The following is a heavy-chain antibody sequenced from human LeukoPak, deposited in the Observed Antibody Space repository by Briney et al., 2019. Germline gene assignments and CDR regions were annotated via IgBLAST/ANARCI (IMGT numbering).Heavy chain of an antibody. J-gene: IGHJ4*02. Sequence: SETLSLTCSVSGGSISSYSWSYYWSWIAQPPGKGLEWIGYISHSGGTNYNPSLKSRVTISVDTSKNQFSLKLTSVTAADTAVYYCARSNGYNSVVWDSWGQGALVTVSS. CDR1: GGSISSYSW. D-gene: IGHD5-24*01. CDR2: ISHSGGT. V-gene: IGHV4-59*12. CDR3: ARSNGYNSVVWDS.